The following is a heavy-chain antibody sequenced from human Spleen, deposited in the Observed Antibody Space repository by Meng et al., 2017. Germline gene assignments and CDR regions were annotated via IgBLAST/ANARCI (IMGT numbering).Heavy chain of an antibody. Sequence: GESLKISCAASGLTFSSYALHWVRQAPGKGLEWVALISSDGTKKYYADSVKGRFTISRDNSKNTLSLQMDSLGPEDTAVYYCNFDFWGPGTLVTGSS. CDR3: NFDF. J-gene: IGHJ4*02. V-gene: IGHV3-30*04. CDR1: GLTFSSYA. CDR2: ISSDGTKK.